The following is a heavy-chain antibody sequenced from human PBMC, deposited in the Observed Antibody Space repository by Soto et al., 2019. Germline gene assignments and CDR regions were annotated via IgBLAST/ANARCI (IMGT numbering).Heavy chain of an antibody. CDR2: IYPGDSDT. Sequence: GESLKISCKGSGYSFTSYWIGWVRQMPGKGLEWMGIIYPGDSDTRYSPSFQGQVTISADKPISTAYLQWSSLKASDTAMYYCARGGYCTNGVCPPTRSPDYWGQGTLVTVSS. CDR3: ARGGYCTNGVCPPTRSPDY. V-gene: IGHV5-51*04. J-gene: IGHJ4*02. D-gene: IGHD2-8*01. CDR1: GYSFTSYW.